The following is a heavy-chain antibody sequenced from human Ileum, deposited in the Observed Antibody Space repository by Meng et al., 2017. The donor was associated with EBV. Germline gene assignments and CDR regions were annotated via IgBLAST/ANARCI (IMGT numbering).Heavy chain of an antibody. D-gene: IGHD2-21*01. CDR1: GYNFINHH. J-gene: IGHJ4*02. V-gene: IGHV1-46*01. Sequence: QVQLVQFGAEVKKPGASMKVSCKASGYNFINHHMHWVRQAPGQGFEWLGIIDPKSGSASYAQKFQDRVTLTRDTSTSTVHMELSSLGSDDTGVYYCARDRDIYLTYYFDFWGPGTLVTVSS. CDR2: IDPKSGSA. CDR3: ARDRDIYLTYYFDF.